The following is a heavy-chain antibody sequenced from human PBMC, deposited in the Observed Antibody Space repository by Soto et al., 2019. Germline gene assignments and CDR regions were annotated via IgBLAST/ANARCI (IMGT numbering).Heavy chain of an antibody. J-gene: IGHJ4*02. CDR1: GFTFSSYG. Sequence: GGSLRLSCAASGFTFSSYGMHWVRQAPGKGLEWVAVIWYDGSNKYYADSVKGRFTISRDNSKNTLYLQMNSLRAEDTAVYYCARLTTVALYFDYWGQGTLVTVSS. CDR2: IWYDGSNK. CDR3: ARLTTVALYFDY. V-gene: IGHV3-33*01. D-gene: IGHD4-17*01.